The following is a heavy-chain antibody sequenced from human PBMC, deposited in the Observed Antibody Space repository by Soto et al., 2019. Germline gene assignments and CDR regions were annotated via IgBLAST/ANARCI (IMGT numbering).Heavy chain of an antibody. V-gene: IGHV4-4*02. CDR2: IYHSGST. D-gene: IGHD4-17*01. CDR3: AARIYGDYFDY. J-gene: IGHJ4*02. Sequence: SEALSLTCAVSGGSISRSNWWSWGRQPPGKGLEWIGEIYHSGSTNYNPSLKSRVTISVDKSKNQFSLKLSSVTAADTAVYYCAARIYGDYFDYWGQGTLVTVSS. CDR1: GGSISRSNW.